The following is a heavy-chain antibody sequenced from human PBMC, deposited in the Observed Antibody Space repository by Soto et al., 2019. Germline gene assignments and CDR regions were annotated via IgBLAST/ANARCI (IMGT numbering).Heavy chain of an antibody. CDR1: GGSISNNY. J-gene: IGHJ5*02. D-gene: IGHD4-17*01. Sequence: SETLSLTCTVSGGSISNNYWSWIRQPPGKGLEWIGNIYYSGSTNYNPSLKSRVIISVDTSKNQFSLKVSSVTAADTAVYYCARLRWPDYGGISDPWGQGTLVTVSS. V-gene: IGHV4-59*01. CDR3: ARLRWPDYGGISDP. CDR2: IYYSGST.